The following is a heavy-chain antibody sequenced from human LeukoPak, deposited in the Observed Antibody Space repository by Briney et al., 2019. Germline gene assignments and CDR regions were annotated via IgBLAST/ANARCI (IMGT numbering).Heavy chain of an antibody. J-gene: IGHJ6*02. CDR2: ISSSSYI. Sequence: PGGSLRLSCAASGFTFSSYSMNWVRQAPGKGLEWVSSISSSSYIYYADSVKGRFTTSRDNAKNSLYLQMNSLRAEDTAVYYCARELRVSNYGMDVWGQGTTVTVSS. V-gene: IGHV3-21*01. CDR1: GFTFSSYS. CDR3: ARELRVSNYGMDV.